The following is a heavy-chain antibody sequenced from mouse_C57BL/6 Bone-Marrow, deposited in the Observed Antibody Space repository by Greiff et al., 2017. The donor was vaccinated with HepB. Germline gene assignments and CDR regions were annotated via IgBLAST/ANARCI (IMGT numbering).Heavy chain of an antibody. CDR3: ARDTTVVNAMDY. Sequence: VQLKESGGGLVKPGGSLKLSCAASGFTFSSYAMSWVRQTPEKRLEWVATISDGGSYTYYPDNVKGRFTISRDNAKNNLYLQMSHLKSEDTAMYYCARDTTVVNAMDYWGQGTSVTVSS. D-gene: IGHD1-1*01. CDR1: GFTFSSYA. CDR2: ISDGGSYT. J-gene: IGHJ4*01. V-gene: IGHV5-4*01.